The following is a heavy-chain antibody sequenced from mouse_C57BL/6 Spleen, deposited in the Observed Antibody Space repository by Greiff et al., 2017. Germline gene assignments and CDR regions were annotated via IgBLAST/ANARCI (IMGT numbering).Heavy chain of an antibody. CDR1: GYTFTSYW. Sequence: QVQLQQPGTELVKPGASVKLSCKASGYTFTSYWMHWVKQRPGQGLEWIGNINPSNGGTNYNEKYKSKATLTVDKSSSTAYMQLSSLTSEDSAVYYCAALITTVVARGYLDVWGTGTTVTVSS. V-gene: IGHV1-53*01. CDR3: AALITTVVARGYLDV. CDR2: INPSNGGT. J-gene: IGHJ1*03. D-gene: IGHD1-1*01.